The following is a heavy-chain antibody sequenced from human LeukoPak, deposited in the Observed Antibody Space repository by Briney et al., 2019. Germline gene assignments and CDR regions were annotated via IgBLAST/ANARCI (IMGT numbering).Heavy chain of an antibody. CDR2: INSDASST. CDR1: GFAFSSSW. Sequence: GGSLRLSCTASGFAFSSSWMHWVRQAPGKGLVWVSRINSDASSTSYADSVKGRFTISRDNAKNTLYLQMNGLRAEDTAVYYCARALEPALYNWIDPWGQGTLVTVSS. J-gene: IGHJ5*02. CDR3: ARALEPALYNWIDP. V-gene: IGHV3-74*01. D-gene: IGHD1-1*01.